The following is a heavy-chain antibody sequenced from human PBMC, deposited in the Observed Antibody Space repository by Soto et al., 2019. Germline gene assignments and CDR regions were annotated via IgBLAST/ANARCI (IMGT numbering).Heavy chain of an antibody. D-gene: IGHD6-6*01. CDR3: ARGRYSSSSNWFDP. J-gene: IGHJ5*02. CDR1: GCSISSGGYY. V-gene: IGHV4-31*03. Sequence: ASETLSLTCTFSGCSISSGGYYWSWIRHHPGKGLEWIGYIYYSGSTYYNPSLKSRVTISVDTSKNQFSLKLRSVTAADTAVYYCARGRYSSSSNWFDPWGQGTLVTVSS. CDR2: IYYSGST.